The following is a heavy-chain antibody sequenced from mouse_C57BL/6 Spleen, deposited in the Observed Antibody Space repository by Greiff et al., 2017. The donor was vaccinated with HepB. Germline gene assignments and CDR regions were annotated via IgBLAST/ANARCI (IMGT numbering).Heavy chain of an antibody. D-gene: IGHD1-1*02. V-gene: IGHV1-22*01. CDR1: GYTFTDYN. J-gene: IGHJ2*01. CDR2: INPNNGGT. CDR3: ARWGGNPFYY. Sequence: VQLKESGPELVKPGASVKMSCKASGYTFTDYNMHWVKQSHGKSLEWIGYINPNNGGTSYNQKFKGKATLTVNKSSSTAYMELRSLTSEDSAVYYCARWGGNPFYYWGQGTTLTVSS.